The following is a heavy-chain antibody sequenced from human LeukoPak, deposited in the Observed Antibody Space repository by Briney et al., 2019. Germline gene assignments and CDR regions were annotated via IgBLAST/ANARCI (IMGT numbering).Heavy chain of an antibody. CDR3: ARGLGVRGVIISYYYYGMDV. J-gene: IGHJ6*02. CDR1: GGTFSSYA. V-gene: IGHV1-69*01. CDR2: IIPIFGTA. D-gene: IGHD3-10*01. Sequence: GSSVKVSCKASGGTFSSYAISWVRQAPGQGLEWMGGIIPIFGTANYAQKFQGRVTITADESTSTAYMELSSLRSEDTAVYYCARGLGVRGVIISYYYYGMDVWGQGTTVTVSS.